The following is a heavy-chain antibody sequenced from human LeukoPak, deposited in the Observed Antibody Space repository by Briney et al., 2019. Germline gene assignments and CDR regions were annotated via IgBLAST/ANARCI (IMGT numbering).Heavy chain of an antibody. CDR1: GGSISSYY. CDR2: IYYSGST. CDR3: ARGGYSYGKDY. Sequence: SETLSLTCTVSGGSISSYYWSWIRQPPGKGLEWIGYIYYSGSTNYNPSLKSRVTISVDTSKNQFSLKLSSVTAADTAVYYCARGGYSYGKDYWGQGTLITVSS. J-gene: IGHJ4*02. D-gene: IGHD5-18*01. V-gene: IGHV4-59*01.